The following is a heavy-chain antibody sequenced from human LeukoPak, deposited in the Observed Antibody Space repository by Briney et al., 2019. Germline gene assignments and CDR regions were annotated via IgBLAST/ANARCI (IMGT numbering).Heavy chain of an antibody. Sequence: GASVKVSCKASGYTFTSYDINWVRQATGQGREWMGWMNPNSGNTGYAQKFQGRVTITRNTSISTAYMELSSLRSEDTAVYYCAREGSAVAGIGFDYWGQGTLVTVSS. CDR3: AREGSAVAGIGFDY. J-gene: IGHJ4*02. V-gene: IGHV1-8*03. CDR1: GYTFTSYD. D-gene: IGHD6-19*01. CDR2: MNPNSGNT.